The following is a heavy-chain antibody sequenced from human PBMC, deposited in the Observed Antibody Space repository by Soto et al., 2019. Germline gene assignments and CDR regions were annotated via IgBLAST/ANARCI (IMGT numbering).Heavy chain of an antibody. J-gene: IGHJ6*02. D-gene: IGHD6-19*01. CDR1: GFTFSSYG. CDR3: AKDRGAVALYYYYGMDV. V-gene: IGHV3-30*18. Sequence: GGSLRLSCAASGFTFSSYGMHWVRQAPGKGLEWVAVISYDGSNKYYADSVKGRFTISRDNSKNTLYLQMNSLRAEDTAVYYCAKDRGAVALYYYYGMDVWGQGTTVTVSS. CDR2: ISYDGSNK.